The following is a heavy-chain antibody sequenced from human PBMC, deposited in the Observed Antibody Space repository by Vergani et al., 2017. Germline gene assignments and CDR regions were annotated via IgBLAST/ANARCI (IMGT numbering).Heavy chain of an antibody. CDR1: GFNFSNYG. CDR2: IRYDGGKK. Sequence: QAQLVESGGGVVQPGGSLRLSCVGSGFNFSNYGMHWVRQAPGKGLEWVAFIRYDGGKKYFADSVEGRFTISRDNSKNTLYLQMNSLRAEDTAVYYCTKDKSDRRFFIWFGGVDPWGQGTLVTVSS. D-gene: IGHD3-10*01. V-gene: IGHV3-30*02. CDR3: TKDKSDRRFFIWFGGVDP. J-gene: IGHJ5*02.